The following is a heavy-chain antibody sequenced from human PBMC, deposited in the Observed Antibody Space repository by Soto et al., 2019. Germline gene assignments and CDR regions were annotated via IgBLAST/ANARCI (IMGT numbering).Heavy chain of an antibody. J-gene: IGHJ4*02. Sequence: QLQLQESGSGLVRPSQTLSLTCTVSGASIGSGSYSWNWIRQPPGKGLEWIGYLHHSGDTYFNPSLRRRVSISVDRSNNQFSLKLISVTAADRAVYYGARFPLWFAELDYGGQGAGVTVSS. CDR2: LHHSGDT. CDR3: ARFPLWFAELDY. D-gene: IGHD3-10*01. V-gene: IGHV4-30-2*01. CDR1: GASIGSGSYS.